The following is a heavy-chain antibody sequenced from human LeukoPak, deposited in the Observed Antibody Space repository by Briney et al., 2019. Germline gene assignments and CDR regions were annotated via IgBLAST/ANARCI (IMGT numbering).Heavy chain of an antibody. J-gene: IGHJ1*01. CDR2: ISRRSRHV. D-gene: IGHD4/OR15-4a*01. CDR1: GFSFSDYS. V-gene: IGHV3-21*01. Sequence: GGSLRLSCTASGFSFSDYSMNWVRQAPGKGLEWVSSISRRSRHVYYAGSVKGRFTISRDNAKNSLYLQMNSLRAEDMAVYFCVRDLMGSGATTAYLHHWGQGTLVTVSS. CDR3: VRDLMGSGATTAYLHH.